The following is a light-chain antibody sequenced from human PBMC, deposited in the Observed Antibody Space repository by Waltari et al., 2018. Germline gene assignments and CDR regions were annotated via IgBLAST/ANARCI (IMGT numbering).Light chain of an antibody. V-gene: IGLV8-61*01. CDR2: STN. CDR1: PGSVSTNDY. CDR3: VLYMGSGISQ. Sequence: QTVVTQEPSFSVSPGGTVTLTCGLSPGSVSTNDYPSWYQQTPGQAPRTLIYSTNTRSSGVPDRFSGSILGNKAALTITGAQADDESDYYCVLYMGSGISQFGGGTKLTVL. J-gene: IGLJ2*01.